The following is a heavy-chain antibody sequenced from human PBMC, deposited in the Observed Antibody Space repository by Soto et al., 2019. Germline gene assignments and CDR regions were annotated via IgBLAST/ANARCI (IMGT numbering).Heavy chain of an antibody. CDR3: ARGERGYDYYYYYYMDL. CDR1: GFSFSDYN. Sequence: EVQLVESGGGLVKPGGSLRLSCAASGFSFSDYNMNWVRQAPGKGLEWVSAIYTGGTTYYEGSVKGSFNNSKNNSKNTLYRQMHRLTAEDTAVYYCARGERGYDYYYYYYMDLWGKGTTVTVSS. CDR2: IYTGGTT. J-gene: IGHJ6*03. D-gene: IGHD5-12*01. V-gene: IGHV3-66*01.